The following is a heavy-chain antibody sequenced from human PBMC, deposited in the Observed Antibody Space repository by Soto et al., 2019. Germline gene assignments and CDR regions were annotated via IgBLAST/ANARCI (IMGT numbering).Heavy chain of an antibody. D-gene: IGHD3-3*01. J-gene: IGHJ3*02. V-gene: IGHV4-59*01. Sequence: PSETLSLPCTVSGGSISSYYWSWIRQPPGKGLEWIGYIYYSGSTNYNPSLKSRVTISVDTSKNQFSLKLGSVTAADTAVYYCERDSAGEEWGACDIWGQGTRVTVSS. CDR2: IYYSGST. CDR3: ERDSAGEEWGACDI. CDR1: GGSISSYY.